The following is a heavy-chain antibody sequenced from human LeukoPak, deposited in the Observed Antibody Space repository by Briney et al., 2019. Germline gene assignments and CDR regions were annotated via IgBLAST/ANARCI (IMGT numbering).Heavy chain of an antibody. D-gene: IGHD4-17*01. V-gene: IGHV3-30*02. CDR1: GFTFSSYG. Sequence: GGSLRLSCAASGFTFSSYGMHWVRQAPGKGLEWVAFIRYDGSNKYYADSVKGRFTISRDNSKNTLYLQMNSLRAEDTAVYYCAKAPPTTHYSYYMAVWGKGPTVTVP. CDR3: AKAPPTTHYSYYMAV. J-gene: IGHJ6*03. CDR2: IRYDGSNK.